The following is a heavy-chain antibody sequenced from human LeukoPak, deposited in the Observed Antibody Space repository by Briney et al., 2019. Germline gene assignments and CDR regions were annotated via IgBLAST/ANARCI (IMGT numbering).Heavy chain of an antibody. Sequence: PSETLSLTCAVYGGSFSGYYWSWIRQPPGKGLEWIGEINHSGSTNYNPSLKSRVTISVDTSKNQFSLKLSSVTAADTAVYYCARQEPIGDYFDYWGQGTLVTVSS. V-gene: IGHV4-34*01. J-gene: IGHJ4*02. CDR2: INHSGST. CDR1: GGSFSGYY. D-gene: IGHD1-26*01. CDR3: ARQEPIGDYFDY.